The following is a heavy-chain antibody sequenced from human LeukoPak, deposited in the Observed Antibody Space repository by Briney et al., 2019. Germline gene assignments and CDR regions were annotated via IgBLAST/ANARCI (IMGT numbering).Heavy chain of an antibody. J-gene: IGHJ4*02. D-gene: IGHD3-10*01. V-gene: IGHV1-3*03. Sequence: ASVKVSCKASGYIFSDYTMHWVRQAPGQRLEWMGWINGENGNTKYSQELRGRVTFTSDSSATTVYMELSSLRSEDVAVYYCAREVSSVGANYFDYWGQGTLVTVSS. CDR3: AREVSSVGANYFDY. CDR2: INGENGNT. CDR1: GYIFSDYT.